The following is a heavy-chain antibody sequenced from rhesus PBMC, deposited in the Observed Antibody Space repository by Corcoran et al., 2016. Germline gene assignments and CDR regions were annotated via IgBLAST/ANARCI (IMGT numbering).Heavy chain of an antibody. CDR1: GGSISSSNW. V-gene: IGHV4-93*02. CDR3: ASGGYSGYRLGDY. J-gene: IGHJ4*01. D-gene: IGHD5-42*01. Sequence: QVQLQESGPAVVKPSETLSLTCAVSGGSISSSNWWSWIRQSPGKGLEWIGGICGCDIRPNVNPDLKSRVTLSVDTSKNQRSLKLSAVTAADTAVYSCASGGYSGYRLGDYWGQGVLVTVSS. CDR2: ICGCDIRP.